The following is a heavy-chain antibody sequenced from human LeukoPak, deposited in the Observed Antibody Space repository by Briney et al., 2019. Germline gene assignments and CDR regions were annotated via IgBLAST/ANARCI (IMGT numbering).Heavy chain of an antibody. V-gene: IGHV3-66*01. CDR1: GSTVSSNY. D-gene: IGHD3-22*01. CDR3: ARAPDGYEAFDI. CDR2: IYSGGRT. J-gene: IGHJ3*02. Sequence: GGSLRLSCAASGSTVSSNYMTWVRQAPGKGLEWVSVIYSGGRTYYADSVKGRFTTSRDNSKNTLYLQMNSLRAEDTAVYYCARAPDGYEAFDIWGQGTMVTVSS.